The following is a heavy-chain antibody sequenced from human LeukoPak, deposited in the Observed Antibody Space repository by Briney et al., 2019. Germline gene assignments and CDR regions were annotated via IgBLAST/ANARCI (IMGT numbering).Heavy chain of an antibody. CDR2: ISGSGGST. V-gene: IGHV3-23*01. CDR1: GFTFSSYA. J-gene: IGHJ4*02. Sequence: GGSLRLSCAASGFTFSSYAMSWVRQAPGKGLEWVSAISGSGGSTYYADSVKGRFTISRDNSKNTLYLQMNSLRAEDTAVYYCAKAMYTVVVPAAPLGYWGQGTLVTVSS. CDR3: AKAMYTVVVPAAPLGY. D-gene: IGHD2-2*01.